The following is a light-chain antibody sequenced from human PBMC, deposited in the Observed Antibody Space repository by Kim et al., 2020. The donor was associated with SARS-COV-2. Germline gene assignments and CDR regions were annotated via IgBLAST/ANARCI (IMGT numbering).Light chain of an antibody. CDR3: QQYGSSPLT. V-gene: IGKV3-20*01. J-gene: IGKJ4*01. CDR1: SSDY. CDR2: GAS. Sequence: SSDYLAWYQQKPGQAPRLLIYGASSRATGIPDRFSGSGSGTDFTLTISRLEPEDFAVYYCQQYGSSPLTFGGGTKVDIK.